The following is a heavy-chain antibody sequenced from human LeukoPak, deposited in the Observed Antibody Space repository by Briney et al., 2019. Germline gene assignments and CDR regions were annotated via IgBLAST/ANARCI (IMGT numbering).Heavy chain of an antibody. Sequence: GESLKISCKGSGYSFTSYWIGWVRQMPGKGLEWMGIIYPGDSDTKYSPSFQGQVTISADKSISTAYLQWSSLKAPDTAMYYCARHDYGGISGLYYYYYMDVWGKGTTVTVSS. J-gene: IGHJ6*03. CDR2: IYPGDSDT. D-gene: IGHD4-23*01. CDR1: GYSFTSYW. V-gene: IGHV5-51*01. CDR3: ARHDYGGISGLYYYYYMDV.